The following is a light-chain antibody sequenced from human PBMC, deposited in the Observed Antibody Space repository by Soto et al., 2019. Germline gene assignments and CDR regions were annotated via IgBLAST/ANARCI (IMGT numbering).Light chain of an antibody. Sequence: DIQMTQSPSTLSASVGDRVTITCRASQSIRSWLAWYQQKSGKAPKLLIYQAAILEIGVPSRFSGSGSGTEFTLTISSLQPDDFATYYCQQYNSDPTWTFGQGTKVEIK. CDR1: QSIRSW. J-gene: IGKJ1*01. V-gene: IGKV1-5*03. CDR2: QAA. CDR3: QQYNSDPTWT.